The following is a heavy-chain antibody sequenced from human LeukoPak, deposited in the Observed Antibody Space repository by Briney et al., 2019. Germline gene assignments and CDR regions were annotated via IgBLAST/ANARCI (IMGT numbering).Heavy chain of an antibody. Sequence: ASVKVSCKASGYTFTSYGISWVRQAPGQGLEWMGWISAYNGNTNYAQKLQGRVTMTTDTSTSTAYMELRSLRSDDKAVYYCARDYPFNYYYGSGSYYSNWFDPWGQGTLVTVSS. J-gene: IGHJ5*02. CDR3: ARDYPFNYYYGSGSYYSNWFDP. D-gene: IGHD3-10*01. CDR2: ISAYNGNT. CDR1: GYTFTSYG. V-gene: IGHV1-18*04.